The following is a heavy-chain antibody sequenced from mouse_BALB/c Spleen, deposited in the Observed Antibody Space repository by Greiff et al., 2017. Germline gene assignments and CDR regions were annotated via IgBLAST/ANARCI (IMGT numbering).Heavy chain of an antibody. CDR3: SARTYEDAMDY. V-gene: IGHV14-4*02. CDR2: IDPENGDT. D-gene: IGHD5-1*01. CDR1: GFNIKDYY. Sequence: EVQLQQSGAELVRSGASVKLSCTASGFNIKDYYMHWVKQRPEQGLEWIGWIDPENGDTEYAPKFQGKATMTADTSSNTAYLQLSSLTSEDTAVYYCSARTYEDAMDYWGQGTSVTVSS. J-gene: IGHJ4*01.